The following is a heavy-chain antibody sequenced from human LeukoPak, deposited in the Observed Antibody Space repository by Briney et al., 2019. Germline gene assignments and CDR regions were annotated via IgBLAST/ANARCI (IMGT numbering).Heavy chain of an antibody. CDR1: GFTFSSYA. CDR2: ISGSGGST. Sequence: GGSLRLSCAASGFTFSSYAMSWVRQAPGKGLEWVSAISGSGGSTYYADSVKGRFTISRDNSKNTLYLQMNSLRAEDTAVYYCAKDEHYYDSSGYPPDAFDIWGQGTMVTVSS. J-gene: IGHJ3*02. D-gene: IGHD3-22*01. V-gene: IGHV3-23*01. CDR3: AKDEHYYDSSGYPPDAFDI.